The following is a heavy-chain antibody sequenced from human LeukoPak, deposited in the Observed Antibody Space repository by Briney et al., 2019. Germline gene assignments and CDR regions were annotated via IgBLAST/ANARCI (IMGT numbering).Heavy chain of an antibody. Sequence: NSSETLSLTCTVSGGSISTYYWSWIRQPPGKGLEWIGYIYYSGSTNYNPSLKSRVTISLDTSKNQFSLRLSSVTAADTAVYYCARSYDSRGYYYYGMDVWGQGTTVTVSS. CDR2: IYYSGST. D-gene: IGHD3-22*01. J-gene: IGHJ6*02. CDR3: ARSYDSRGYYYYGMDV. CDR1: GGSISTYY. V-gene: IGHV4-59*01.